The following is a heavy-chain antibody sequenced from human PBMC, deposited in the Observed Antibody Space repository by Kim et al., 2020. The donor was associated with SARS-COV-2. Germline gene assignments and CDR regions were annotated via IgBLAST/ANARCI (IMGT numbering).Heavy chain of an antibody. CDR2: IGYDGSHI. Sequence: GTPLRLSCAASGFTFSAHALHWVRQPPGKGLEWVALIGYDGSHIAYPDSVKGRFIISRDKTKSTLYLQMNSLRPEDTAVYYCLAEIGSRSFDHWGQGTLVTVSS. D-gene: IGHD3-10*01. CDR1: GFTFSAHA. V-gene: IGHV3-30*04. CDR3: LAEIGSRSFDH. J-gene: IGHJ4*02.